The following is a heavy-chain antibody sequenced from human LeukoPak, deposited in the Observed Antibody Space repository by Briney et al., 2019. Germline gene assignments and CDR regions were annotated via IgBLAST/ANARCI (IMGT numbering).Heavy chain of an antibody. CDR1: GYTFTGYY. CDR3: ARVSLLDSSGYYASDFDY. Sequence: ASVKVSCKASGYTFTGYYMHWVRQAPGQGLEWMGRSNPNSGGTNYAQKFQGRVTMTRDTSISTAYMELSRLRSDDTAVYYCARVSLLDSSGYYASDFDYWGQGTLVTVSS. J-gene: IGHJ4*02. D-gene: IGHD3-22*01. CDR2: SNPNSGGT. V-gene: IGHV1-2*06.